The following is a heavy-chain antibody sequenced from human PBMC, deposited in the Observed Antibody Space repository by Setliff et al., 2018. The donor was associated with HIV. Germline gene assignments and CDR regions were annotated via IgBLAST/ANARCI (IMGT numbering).Heavy chain of an antibody. J-gene: IGHJ3*02. V-gene: IGHV1-18*01. Sequence: ASVKVSCKPSGYSFTSYALSWVRQAPAQGLEWMGWISTSEGDTEYAQKLQGRVTMTTDPSTSTAYMELRSLRSDDTAIYYCARLAHTRKLVDGVAVRAFDIWGQGTRVTVSS. CDR3: ARLAHTRKLVDGVAVRAFDI. D-gene: IGHD6-19*01. CDR1: GYSFTSYA. CDR2: ISTSEGDT.